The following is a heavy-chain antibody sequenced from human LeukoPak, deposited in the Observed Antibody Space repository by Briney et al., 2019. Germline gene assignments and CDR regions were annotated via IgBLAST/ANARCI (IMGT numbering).Heavy chain of an antibody. CDR1: GFTFSSYA. J-gene: IGHJ4*02. V-gene: IGHV3-23*01. Sequence: GGSLRLSCVASGFTFSSYAMSWVRQAPGKGLGWVSSISGSGGGTYYADSVKGRFTISRDNAKNSLYLQMNSLRAEDTAVYYCARDNYDSSGYYYGSFDYWGQGTLVTVSS. CDR3: ARDNYDSSGYYYGSFDY. CDR2: ISGSGGGT. D-gene: IGHD3-22*01.